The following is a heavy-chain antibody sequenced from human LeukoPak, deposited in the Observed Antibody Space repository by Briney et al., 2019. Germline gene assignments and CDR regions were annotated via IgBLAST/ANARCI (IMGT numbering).Heavy chain of an antibody. CDR1: GYSFTSYW. CDR3: ASDYDILTGERTPYAFDI. D-gene: IGHD3-9*01. J-gene: IGHJ3*02. V-gene: IGHV5-51*01. CDR2: IYPGDSDT. Sequence: GESLKISCKGSGYSFTSYWIGWVRQMPGKGLEWMGIIYPGDSDTRYSPSFQGQVTISADKSISTAYLQWSSLKASDTAMYYCASDYDILTGERTPYAFDIWGQGTMVTVSS.